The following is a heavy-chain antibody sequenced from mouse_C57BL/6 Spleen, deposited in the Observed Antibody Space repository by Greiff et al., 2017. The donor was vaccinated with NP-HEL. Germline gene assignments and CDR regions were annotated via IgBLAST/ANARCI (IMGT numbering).Heavy chain of an antibody. J-gene: IGHJ4*01. CDR2: IDTETGGT. V-gene: IGHV1-15*01. CDR1: GYTFTDYE. Sequence: VKLMESGAELVRPGASVTLSCKASGYTFTDYEMHWVKQTPVHGLEWIGAIDTETGGTAYNQKFKGKAILTADKSSSTAYMELRSLTSEDSAVYYCTRPVPDYWGQGTSVTVSS. CDR3: TRPVPDY.